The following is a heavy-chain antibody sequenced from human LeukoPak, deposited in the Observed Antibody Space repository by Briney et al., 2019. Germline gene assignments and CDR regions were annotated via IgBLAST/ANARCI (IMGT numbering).Heavy chain of an antibody. D-gene: IGHD6-13*01. CDR3: ARERDSSSWYAFDI. CDR1: GFTFSSYA. Sequence: GGSLRLSCAASGFTFSSYAMSWVRQAPGKGLEWVSAISGSGGSTYYADSVKGRFTISRDNAKNSLYLQMNSLRAEDTAVYYCARERDSSSWYAFDIWGQGTMVAVSS. V-gene: IGHV3-23*01. CDR2: ISGSGGST. J-gene: IGHJ3*02.